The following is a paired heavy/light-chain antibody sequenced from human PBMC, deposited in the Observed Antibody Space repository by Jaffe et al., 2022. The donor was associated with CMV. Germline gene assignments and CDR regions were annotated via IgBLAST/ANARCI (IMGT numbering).Light chain of an antibody. J-gene: IGLJ2*01. Sequence: QSALTQPASVSGSPGQSITISCTGTSSDVGSYNLISWYQQHPGKAPKLMIYEVTKWPSGVSNRFSGSKSGNTASLTISGLQAEDEADYYCCSYAGSSTPVVFGGGTKLTVL. CDR1: SSDVGSYNL. V-gene: IGLV2-23*02. CDR3: CSYAGSSTPVV. CDR2: EVT.
Heavy chain of an antibody. CDR2: INSDGSTT. CDR1: GFTFTNYW. D-gene: IGHD6-19*01. CDR3: GRGGRSAVAGHFDY. V-gene: IGHV3-74*03. Sequence: EVQLVESGGGLVQPGGSLRLSCAASGFTFTNYWMHWVRQAPEKGLVWVSRINSDGSTTTYADSVKGRFTISRDNAKNTVFLQMDSLRVEDTAVYYCGRGGRSAVAGHFDYWGQGTLVTVSS. J-gene: IGHJ4*02.